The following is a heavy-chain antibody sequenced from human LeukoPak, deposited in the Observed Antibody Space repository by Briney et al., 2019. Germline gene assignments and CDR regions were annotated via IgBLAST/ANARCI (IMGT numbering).Heavy chain of an antibody. CDR2: IYYSGGT. CDR3: ARGYYDSSGYYGTNYFDY. CDR1: GASISSGGYY. D-gene: IGHD3-22*01. Sequence: SETLSLTWTVSGASISSGGYYWSWIRQHPGKGLEWIGYIYYSGGTYYNPSLKSRLTISIDTSKNQFSLKLSSVTAADTAVYYCARGYYDSSGYYGTNYFDYWGQGTLVTVSS. V-gene: IGHV4-31*02. J-gene: IGHJ4*02.